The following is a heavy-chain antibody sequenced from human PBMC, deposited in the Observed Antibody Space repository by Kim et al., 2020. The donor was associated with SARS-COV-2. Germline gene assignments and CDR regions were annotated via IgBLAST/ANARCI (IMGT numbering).Heavy chain of an antibody. CDR3: AREMGQWLVRLFSWFDP. D-gene: IGHD6-19*01. J-gene: IGHJ5*02. CDR1: GYTFTGYY. CDR2: INPNSGGT. Sequence: ASVKVSCKASGYTFTGYYMHWVRQAPGQGLEWMGWINPNSGGTNYAQKFQGRVTMTRDTSISTAYMELSRLRSDDTAVYYCAREMGQWLVRLFSWFDPWGQGTLVTVSS. V-gene: IGHV1-2*02.